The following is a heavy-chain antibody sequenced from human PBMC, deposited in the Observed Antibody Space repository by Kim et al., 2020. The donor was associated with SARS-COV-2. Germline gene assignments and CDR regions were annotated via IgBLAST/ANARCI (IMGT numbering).Heavy chain of an antibody. Sequence: DGSAITYADSGKGRFIISRDNAKNTLYLQMDSLRTEDTAVYYCIRAYDYWGQGTLVTVSS. CDR3: IRAYDY. CDR2: DGSAI. V-gene: IGHV3-74*01. D-gene: IGHD3-10*01. J-gene: IGHJ4*02.